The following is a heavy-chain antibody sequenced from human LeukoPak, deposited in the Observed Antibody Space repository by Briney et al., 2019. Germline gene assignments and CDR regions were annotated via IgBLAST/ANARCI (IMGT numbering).Heavy chain of an antibody. CDR3: AREGEIVVVVAATSLSGGLGY. Sequence: SVKVSCKASGGTFSSYAISWVRQAPGQGLEWMGRIIPILGIANYAQKFQGRVTITADKSTSTAYMELSSLRSEDTAVYYCAREGEIVVVVAATSLSGGLGYWGQGTLVTVSS. V-gene: IGHV1-69*04. D-gene: IGHD2-15*01. CDR1: GGTFSSYA. J-gene: IGHJ4*02. CDR2: IIPILGIA.